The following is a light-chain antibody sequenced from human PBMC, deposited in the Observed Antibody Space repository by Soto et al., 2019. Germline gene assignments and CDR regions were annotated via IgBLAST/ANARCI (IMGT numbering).Light chain of an antibody. Sequence: QPVLTQSPSTSASLGASVKLTCTLTSGHTTYAITWHQQQPEKGPRYLMRVNIDGSHSKGDGIPDRFSGSSSGAERYLTISTLQSEDEADYYCQTWVTGGHWVFGEGTKLTVL. J-gene: IGLJ3*02. CDR2: VNIDGSH. CDR3: QTWVTGGHWV. V-gene: IGLV4-69*02. CDR1: SGHTTYA.